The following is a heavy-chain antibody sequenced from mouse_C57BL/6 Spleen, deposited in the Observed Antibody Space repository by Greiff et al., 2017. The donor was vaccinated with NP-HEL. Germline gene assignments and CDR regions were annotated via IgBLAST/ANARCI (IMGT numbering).Heavy chain of an antibody. Sequence: EVQLQQSGPELVKPGASVKISCKASGYSFTDYNMNWVKQSNGKSLEWIGVINPNYGTTSYNQKFKGKATLTVDQSSSTAYMQLNSLTSDDSAVYYCARSLTGTKRGAMDYWGQGTSVTVSS. J-gene: IGHJ4*01. D-gene: IGHD4-1*01. CDR1: GYSFTDYN. V-gene: IGHV1-39*01. CDR3: ARSLTGTKRGAMDY. CDR2: INPNYGTT.